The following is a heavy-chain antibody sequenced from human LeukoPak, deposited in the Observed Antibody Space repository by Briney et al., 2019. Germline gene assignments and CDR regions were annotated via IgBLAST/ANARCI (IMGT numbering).Heavy chain of an antibody. CDR3: AGRGVVTGYFDF. CDR1: GDSITNSNFY. CDR2: IFHSGST. J-gene: IGHJ4*02. D-gene: IGHD3-9*01. Sequence: SETLSLTCTVSGDSITNSNFYWGWIRQSPGKGLEWIGSIFHSGSTNYNPSLKSRVTISVDASKNQFYLRVRSVTAAETALYYCAGRGVVTGYFDFWGRGTLVTVSS. V-gene: IGHV4-39*01.